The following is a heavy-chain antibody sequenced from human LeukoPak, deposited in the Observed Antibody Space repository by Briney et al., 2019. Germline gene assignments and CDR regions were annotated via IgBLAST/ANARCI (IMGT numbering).Heavy chain of an antibody. D-gene: IGHD2-15*01. CDR1: GFTVSSNY. V-gene: IGHV3-53*01. CDR3: ARDGSSLRSGFDY. J-gene: IGHJ4*02. CDR2: IYSGGST. Sequence: GGSLRLSCAASGFTVSSNYMSWVRQAPGKGLEWVSVIYSGGSTYYADSVKGRFTISRDNSKNTLYLQMNSLRAEDTAVYYCARDGSSLRSGFDYWGQGTLVTVSS.